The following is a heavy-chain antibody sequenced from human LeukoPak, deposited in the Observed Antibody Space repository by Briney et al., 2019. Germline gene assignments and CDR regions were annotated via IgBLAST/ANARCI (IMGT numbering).Heavy chain of an antibody. CDR3: AREDFTNYLNNAFDI. V-gene: IGHV1-69*05. D-gene: IGHD2-8*01. CDR1: GGTFTTYS. J-gene: IGHJ3*02. CDR2: IIPVSGTT. Sequence: ASVKVSCKASGGTFTTYSISWVRQAPGQGLEWMGNIIPVSGTTDYAQKFQGRVTITTDESTSTTYLELSSLRSDDTAVYYCAREDFTNYLNNAFDIWGQGTMVTVSS.